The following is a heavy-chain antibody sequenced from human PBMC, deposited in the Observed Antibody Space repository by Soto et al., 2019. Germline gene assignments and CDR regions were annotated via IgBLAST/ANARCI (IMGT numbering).Heavy chain of an antibody. Sequence: EVQLLESGGGLVQPGGSRRLSCAASGFTFGSYAMSCVRQAPGKGLEWVSLISGTGDSSEYANSVKGRFTISRDYSKTTVLLQMKSLRAEDTAVYFCAKDNGDYGSGSFSHWGQGTLVTVSS. D-gene: IGHD3-10*01. V-gene: IGHV3-23*01. CDR1: GFTFGSYA. CDR3: AKDNGDYGSGSFSH. CDR2: ISGTGDSS. J-gene: IGHJ4*02.